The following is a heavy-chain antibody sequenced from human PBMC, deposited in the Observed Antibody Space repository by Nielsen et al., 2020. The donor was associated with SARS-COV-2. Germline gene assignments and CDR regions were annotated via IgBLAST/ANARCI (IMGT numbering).Heavy chain of an antibody. CDR2: ISAYNGNT. J-gene: IGHJ6*02. CDR3: ARAGDIVVVPAATYYYYYYGMDV. CDR1: GYTFTSYD. D-gene: IGHD2-2*01. Sequence: ASVKVSCKASGYTFTSYDINWVRQATGQGLEWMGWISAYNGNTNYAQKLQGRVTMTTGTSTSTAYMELRSLRSDDTAVYYCARAGDIVVVPAATYYYYYYGMDVWGQGTTVTVSS. V-gene: IGHV1-18*01.